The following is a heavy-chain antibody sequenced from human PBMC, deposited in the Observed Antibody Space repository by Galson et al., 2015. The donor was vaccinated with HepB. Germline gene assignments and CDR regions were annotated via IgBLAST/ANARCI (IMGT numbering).Heavy chain of an antibody. V-gene: IGHV3-23*01. CDR2: ISGSGGST. CDR1: GFTFSSYA. D-gene: IGHD6-19*01. CDR3: AKVSGWYRGYFQH. J-gene: IGHJ1*01. Sequence: SLRLSCTASGFTFSSYAMSWVRQAPGKGLEWVSAISGSGGSTYYADSVKGRFTISRDNSKNTLYLQMDSLRAEDTAVYYCAKVSGWYRGYFQHWGQSTLVTVSS.